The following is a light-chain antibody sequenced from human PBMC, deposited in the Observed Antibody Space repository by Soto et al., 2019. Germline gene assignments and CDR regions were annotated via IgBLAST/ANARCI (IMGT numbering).Light chain of an antibody. J-gene: IGKJ2*01. V-gene: IGKV3-20*01. Sequence: EIVLTQSPGTLSVSPGERGTLSCRASQTVSSSSLAWYQQKPGQAPRLVIYAASSRATGIPDRFSGSGSGTDFTLTISRLEPEDFAVYYCQQYGGSPGMFTFGQGTKVDIK. CDR3: QQYGGSPGMFT. CDR2: AAS. CDR1: QTVSSSS.